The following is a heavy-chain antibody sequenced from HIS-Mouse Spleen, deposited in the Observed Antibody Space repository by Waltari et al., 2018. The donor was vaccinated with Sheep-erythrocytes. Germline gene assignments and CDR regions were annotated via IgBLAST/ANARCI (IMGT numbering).Heavy chain of an antibody. CDR1: VCSISRGGYS. CDR3: ARDPLTGADY. J-gene: IGHJ4*02. CDR2: IYYSGST. D-gene: IGHD7-27*01. V-gene: IGHV4-31*03. Sequence: QVQLQESGPGLVKPSQTLSLTCTVSVCSISRGGYSWSWIRQHPGKGLEWIGYIYYSGSTYYNPSLKSRVTISLDTSKNQFSLKLSSVTAADTAVYYCARDPLTGADYWGQGTLVTVSS.